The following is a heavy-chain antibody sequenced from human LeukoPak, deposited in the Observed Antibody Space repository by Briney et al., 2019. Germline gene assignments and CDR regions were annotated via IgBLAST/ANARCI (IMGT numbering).Heavy chain of an antibody. D-gene: IGHD2-2*01. J-gene: IGHJ4*02. CDR2: ISSSGGDT. Sequence: PGGSLRLSCASSGFTFSSYEMNWVRQAPGKGLEWVSHISSSGGDTYYADSAKGRFTISRDNAMTSLYLQMNSLRAEDTAVYYCARRYCSSTSCTLDYWGQGTLVTVSS. V-gene: IGHV3-48*03. CDR3: ARRYCSSTSCTLDY. CDR1: GFTFSSYE.